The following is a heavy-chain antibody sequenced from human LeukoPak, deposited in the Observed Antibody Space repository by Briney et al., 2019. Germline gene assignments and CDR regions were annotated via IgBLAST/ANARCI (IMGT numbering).Heavy chain of an antibody. J-gene: IGHJ4*02. CDR3: ARSGDHGFDY. V-gene: IGHV4-39*07. CDR1: GGSISSTNYY. D-gene: IGHD1-14*01. Sequence: SETLSLTCTVSGGSISSTNYYWGWIRQPPGKGLEWIGSIYHSGSTYYNPSLKSRVTISVDTSKNQFSLKLSSVTAADTAVYYCARSGDHGFDYWGQGTLVTVSS. CDR2: IYHSGST.